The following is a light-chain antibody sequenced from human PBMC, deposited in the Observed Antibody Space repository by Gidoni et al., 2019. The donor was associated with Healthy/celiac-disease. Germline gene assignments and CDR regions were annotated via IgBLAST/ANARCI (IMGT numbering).Light chain of an antibody. V-gene: IGKV3-11*01. J-gene: IGKJ2*02. Sequence: ELVLTQSPATLSLSPGERATLSCRASQSVSSYLAWYQQKPGQAPRLLIYDASNRATGIPARFSGSGSGTDFTLTISSLEPEDFAVYCCQQRRWTFGQGTKLEIK. CDR1: QSVSSY. CDR3: QQRRWT. CDR2: DAS.